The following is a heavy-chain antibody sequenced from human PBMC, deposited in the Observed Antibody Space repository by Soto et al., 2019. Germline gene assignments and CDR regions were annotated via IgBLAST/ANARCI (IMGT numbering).Heavy chain of an antibody. CDR3: AASIFYYGMDV. CDR2: IYPGDSDT. V-gene: IGHV5-51*01. CDR1: GYTFTNYW. Sequence: SGESLKISCKGSGYTFTNYWIGWVRQMPGKGPEWMGIIYPGDSDTKYNPSFQGQVTISAHKSITTTYLQWSSLKASDTAIYYCAASIFYYGMDVWGQGTTVTVSS. J-gene: IGHJ6*02.